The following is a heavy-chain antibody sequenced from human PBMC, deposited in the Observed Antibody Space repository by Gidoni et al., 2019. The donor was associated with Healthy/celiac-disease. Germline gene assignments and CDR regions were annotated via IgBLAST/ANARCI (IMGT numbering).Heavy chain of an antibody. D-gene: IGHD3-10*01. CDR2: ISAYNGNT. CDR3: ARCQRLYYYGSGAILGDAFDI. Sequence: QVQLVQSGAEVKKPGASVQVSCKASGYTFTSYGISWVRQAPGQGLEWMGWISAYNGNTNYAQKLQGRVTMTTDTSTSTAYMELRSLRSDDTAVYYCARCQRLYYYGSGAILGDAFDIWGQGTMVTVSS. J-gene: IGHJ3*02. CDR1: GYTFTSYG. V-gene: IGHV1-18*01.